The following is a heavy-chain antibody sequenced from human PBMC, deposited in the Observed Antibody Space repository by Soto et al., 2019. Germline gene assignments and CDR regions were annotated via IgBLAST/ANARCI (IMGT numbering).Heavy chain of an antibody. J-gene: IGHJ4*02. D-gene: IGHD1-26*01. CDR1: GGSISSSSYY. V-gene: IGHV4-39*01. CDR2: IYYSGRT. CDR3: ARHRIEWELPLDH. Sequence: QLLLQESGPGLVKPSETLSLTCTVSGGSISSSSYYWGWIRQPPGKGLEWIGSIYYSGRTDYTPSLKRRVPISVDPSKSQFSRKLSSVTAADTAVYYWARHRIEWELPLDHWGQGTLVTVSS.